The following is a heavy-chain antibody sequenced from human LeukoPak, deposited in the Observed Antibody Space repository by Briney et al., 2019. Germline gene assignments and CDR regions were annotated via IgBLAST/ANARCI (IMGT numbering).Heavy chain of an antibody. D-gene: IGHD3-3*01. V-gene: IGHV1-69*02. CDR1: GGTFSSYT. Sequence: SVKVSCKASGGTFSSYTISWVRQAPGQGLEWMGRIIPILGIANYAQRFQGRVTITANKSTSTAYMELSSLRSEDTAVYYCASSLSYYDFWSGEKFDYWGQGTLVTVSS. J-gene: IGHJ4*02. CDR3: ASSLSYYDFWSGEKFDY. CDR2: IIPILGIA.